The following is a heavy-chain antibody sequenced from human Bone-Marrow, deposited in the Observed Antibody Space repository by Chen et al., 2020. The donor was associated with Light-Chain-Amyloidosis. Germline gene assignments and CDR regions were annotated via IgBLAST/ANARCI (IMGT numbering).Heavy chain of an antibody. V-gene: IGHV4-39*07. CDR2: FYYTGIT. CDR3: AREVPAVKKNYMDV. J-gene: IGHJ6*03. Sequence: QLQLQESGPRVVKPSETLSLTCAVSGGPISGTSYDWVWIRQPPGKGLEWIGTFYYTGITYYNPSLKSRVTISVDMSKNQFSLILSSVTAADTAVYHCAREVPAVKKNYMDVWGKGTTVIVSS. CDR1: GGPISGTSYD. D-gene: IGHD2-2*01.